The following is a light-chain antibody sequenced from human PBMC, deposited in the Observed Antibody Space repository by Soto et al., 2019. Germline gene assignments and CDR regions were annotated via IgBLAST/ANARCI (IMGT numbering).Light chain of an antibody. J-gene: IGLJ1*01. CDR3: STYTSSSTSYV. Sequence: QSALAQPASVSGSPGQSITISCTGTSSDVGGYNYVSWYQQYPGKAPKLMIYEVTNRPSGVSNRFSGSKSGNTASLTISGLQAEDEADYYCSTYTSSSTSYVFGTGTKVPS. CDR2: EVT. V-gene: IGLV2-14*01. CDR1: SSDVGGYNY.